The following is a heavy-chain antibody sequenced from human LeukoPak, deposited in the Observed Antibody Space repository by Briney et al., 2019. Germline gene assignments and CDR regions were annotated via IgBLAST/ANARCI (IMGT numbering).Heavy chain of an antibody. CDR3: ARVLQQLATHYYYYYMDV. V-gene: IGHV4-59*01. CDR2: IYYSGST. CDR1: GGSISSYY. Sequence: SETLSLTCTVSGGSISSYYWSWIRQPPGKGLEWIGYIYYSGSTNYNPSLKSRVTISVDTSKNQFSLKLSSVTAADTAVYYCARVLQQLATHYYYYYMDVWGKGTTVTISS. J-gene: IGHJ6*03. D-gene: IGHD6-13*01.